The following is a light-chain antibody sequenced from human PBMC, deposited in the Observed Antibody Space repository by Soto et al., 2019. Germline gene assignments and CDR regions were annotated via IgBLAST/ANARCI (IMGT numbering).Light chain of an antibody. CDR1: QSVRSH. V-gene: IGKV3-11*01. Sequence: DIVLTQSPATLSLSPGERATLSCRGSQSVRSHLVWYQQKPGQAPRLHIYEASNRATGIPARFSGSGSGTDFTLTSSSLEPEDFAVYYCQQRSDCPITFGQGTRLEIK. CDR3: QQRSDCPIT. J-gene: IGKJ5*01. CDR2: EAS.